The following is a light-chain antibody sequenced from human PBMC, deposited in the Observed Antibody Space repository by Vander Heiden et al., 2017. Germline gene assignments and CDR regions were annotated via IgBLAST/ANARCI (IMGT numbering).Light chain of an antibody. J-gene: IGLJ1*01. CDR3: CARASSLTYV. Sequence: ALTQPASVPGSPGQSITISCPATSSALGGYNYVSWYQHTPGKVPKPIILGVNNRPAGVSTRFSGIKSGNTASLTSGGLQAEDEADYYCCARASSLTYVFGAGTQVTVL. CDR2: GVN. V-gene: IGLV2-14*01. CDR1: SSALGGYNY.